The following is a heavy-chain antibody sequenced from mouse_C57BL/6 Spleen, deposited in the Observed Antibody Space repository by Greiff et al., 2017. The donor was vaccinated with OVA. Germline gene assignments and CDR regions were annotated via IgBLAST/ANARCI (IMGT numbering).Heavy chain of an antibody. CDR1: GYTFTSYW. V-gene: IGHV1-64*01. J-gene: IGHJ4*01. CDR2: IHPNSGST. CDR3: ARPYYGHYYAMDY. Sequence: VQLKQPGAELVKPGASVKLSCKASGYTFTSYWMHWVKQRPGQGLEWIGMIHPNSGSTNYNEKFKSKATLTVDKSSSTAYMQLSSLTSEDSAVYYCARPYYGHYYAMDYWGQGTSVTVSS. D-gene: IGHD1-1*01.